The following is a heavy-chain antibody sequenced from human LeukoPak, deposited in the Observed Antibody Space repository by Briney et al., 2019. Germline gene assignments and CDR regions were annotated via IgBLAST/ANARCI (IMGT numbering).Heavy chain of an antibody. CDR1: GFTVSSDY. Sequence: GGSLRLFCAASGFTVSSDYMSWVRQAPGKGLEWVSVIYSGGSTYYADSVKGRFTISRDNSKNTLYLQMNSLRAEDTAVYYCARLTGGSGSYVTAWGQGTLVTVSS. D-gene: IGHD3-10*01. CDR3: ARLTGGSGSYVTA. J-gene: IGHJ5*02. V-gene: IGHV3-66*01. CDR2: IYSGGST.